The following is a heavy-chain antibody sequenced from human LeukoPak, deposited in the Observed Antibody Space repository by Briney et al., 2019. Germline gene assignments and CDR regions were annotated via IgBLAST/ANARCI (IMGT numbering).Heavy chain of an antibody. J-gene: IGHJ4*02. CDR3: ARDSGYSYGYDY. Sequence: HPGGSLRLSCAASGLTVSSNYMSWVRQAPGKGLEWVSVIYSGGSTYYAASVKGRFTISRDNSKNTLYLQMNSLRAEDTAVYYCARDSGYSYGYDYWGQGTLVTVSS. CDR1: GLTVSSNY. D-gene: IGHD5-18*01. V-gene: IGHV3-53*01. CDR2: IYSGGST.